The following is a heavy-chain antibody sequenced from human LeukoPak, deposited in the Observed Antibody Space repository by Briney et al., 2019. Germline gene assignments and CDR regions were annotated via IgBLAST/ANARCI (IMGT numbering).Heavy chain of an antibody. J-gene: IGHJ6*02. CDR2: ISGGSGYI. CDR3: ARIGFKGGPATDYHYSGMDV. V-gene: IGHV3-21*01. Sequence: PGGSLRLSCAASGFTFSSYAMSWVRQAPGKGLEWVSSISGGSGYIYYADSVQGRFTISRDNAKNSLYLQMNGLRAEDTAVYYCARIGFKGGPATDYHYSGMDVWGQGTTVTVSS. D-gene: IGHD2-15*01. CDR1: GFTFSSYA.